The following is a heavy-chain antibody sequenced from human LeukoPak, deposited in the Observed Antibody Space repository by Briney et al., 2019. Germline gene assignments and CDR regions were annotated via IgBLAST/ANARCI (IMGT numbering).Heavy chain of an antibody. D-gene: IGHD3-16*01. J-gene: IGHJ4*02. Sequence: SSETLALTCTVSGGSISTYYWTWIRQPPGKGLEWIGYIYYSGSTNYNPSLKSRVTMSVDTSKNQFSLKLNSVTAADTAVYYCARDRLGLPVDYWAGEPWSPSPQ. CDR1: GGSISTYY. CDR2: IYYSGST. V-gene: IGHV4-59*01. CDR3: ARDRLGLPVDY.